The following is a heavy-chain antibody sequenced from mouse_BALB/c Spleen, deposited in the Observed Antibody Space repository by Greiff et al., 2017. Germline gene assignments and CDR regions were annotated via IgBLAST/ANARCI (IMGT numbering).Heavy chain of an antibody. CDR3: ARDLITTGSYAMDY. D-gene: IGHD2-4*01. CDR2: ISSGGSYT. Sequence: EVHLVESGGGLVKPGGSLKLSCAASGFTFSSYAMSWVRQSPEKRLEWVAEISSGGSYTYYPDTVTGRFTISRDNAKNTLYLEMSSLRSEDTAMYYCARDLITTGSYAMDYWGQGTSVTVSS. J-gene: IGHJ4*01. CDR1: GFTFSSYA. V-gene: IGHV5-9-4*01.